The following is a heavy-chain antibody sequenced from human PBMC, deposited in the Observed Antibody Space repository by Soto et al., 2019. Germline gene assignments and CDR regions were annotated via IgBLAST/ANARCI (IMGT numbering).Heavy chain of an antibody. D-gene: IGHD5-18*01. Sequence: AAVKVSCKASGYTFTGYYMHWVRQAPGQGLEWMGWINPNSGGTNYAQKFQGRVTMARDTSISTAYMELSRLRSDDTAVYYCARDGDPSYGDYYYGMDVWGQGTTVTVSS. CDR3: ARDGDPSYGDYYYGMDV. CDR2: INPNSGGT. J-gene: IGHJ6*02. V-gene: IGHV1-2*02. CDR1: GYTFTGYY.